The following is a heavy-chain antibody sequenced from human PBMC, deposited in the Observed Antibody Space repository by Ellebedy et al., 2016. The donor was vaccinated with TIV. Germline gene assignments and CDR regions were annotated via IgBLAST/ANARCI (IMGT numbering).Heavy chain of an antibody. V-gene: IGHV3-11*01. CDR3: ARGRAGTPLDY. Sequence: GESLKISXAASGFTFSDYYMSWIRQAPGKGLEWVSYISSSGSTIYYADSVKGRFTISRDNAKNSLYLQMNSLRAEDTAVYYCARGRAGTPLDYWGQGTLVTVSS. CDR1: GFTFSDYY. CDR2: ISSSGSTI. J-gene: IGHJ4*02. D-gene: IGHD6-13*01.